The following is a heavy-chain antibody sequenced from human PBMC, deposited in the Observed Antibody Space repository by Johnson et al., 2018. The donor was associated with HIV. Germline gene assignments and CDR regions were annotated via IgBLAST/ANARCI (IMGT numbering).Heavy chain of an antibody. CDR2: ISYDGSNE. V-gene: IGHV3-30-3*01. CDR3: AREGGDAFDI. Sequence: QVQLVESGGGLVQPGGSLRLSCAASGFTFRDYAMHWVRQAPGKGLEWVTVISYDGSNEYYADSVKGRFTISRDNSKNTLYLQMNSLRAEDTAVYYCAREGGDAFDIWGQGTMVTVSS. D-gene: IGHD1-26*01. CDR1: GFTFRDYA. J-gene: IGHJ3*02.